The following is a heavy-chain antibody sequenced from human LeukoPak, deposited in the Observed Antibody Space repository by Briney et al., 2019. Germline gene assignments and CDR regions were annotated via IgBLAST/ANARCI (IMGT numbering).Heavy chain of an antibody. J-gene: IGHJ4*02. V-gene: IGHV1-46*01. CDR1: GYTFTNYY. CDR2: INPSGGST. D-gene: IGHD3-10*01. CDR3: ARDQYGSGSYYYYYFDY. Sequence: ASVKVSCKASGYTFTNYYMHWVRQAPGQGLEWMGIINPSGGSTSYAQKFQGRVTMTRDTSTSTVYMELTSLRSEGTAVYYCARDQYGSGSYYYYYFDYWGQGTLVTVSS.